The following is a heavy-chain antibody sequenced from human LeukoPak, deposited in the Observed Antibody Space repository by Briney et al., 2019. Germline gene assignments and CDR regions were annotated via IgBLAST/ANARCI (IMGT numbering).Heavy chain of an antibody. D-gene: IGHD2-15*01. Sequence: GRSLRLSCAASGFTFSSYAMHWVRQAPGKGLEWVAVISYDGSNKYYADSVKDRFTISRDNSKNTLYLQMNSLRAEDTAVYYCARDLLSFLVVVVAATPYFDYWGQGTLVTVSS. V-gene: IGHV3-30*04. CDR1: GFTFSSYA. CDR2: ISYDGSNK. CDR3: ARDLLSFLVVVVAATPYFDY. J-gene: IGHJ4*02.